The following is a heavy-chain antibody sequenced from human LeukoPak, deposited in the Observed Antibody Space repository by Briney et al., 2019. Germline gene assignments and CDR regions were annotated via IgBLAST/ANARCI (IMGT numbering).Heavy chain of an antibody. V-gene: IGHV4-34*01. CDR1: GGSFSGYY. J-gene: IGHJ4*02. Sequence: SETLSLTCAVSGGSFSGYYWTWIRQSPGKGLEWIGEIDHSETINYNPSLKSRVTMSVDTSKSQFSLNLTSVTAADTAVYYCARGRRYYYGSGFYYWGQGTLGTVSS. CDR2: IDHSETI. D-gene: IGHD3-10*01. CDR3: ARGRRYYYGSGFYY.